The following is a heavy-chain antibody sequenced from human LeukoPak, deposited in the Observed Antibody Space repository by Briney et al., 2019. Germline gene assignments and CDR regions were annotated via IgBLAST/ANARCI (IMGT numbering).Heavy chain of an antibody. Sequence: GGSLRLSCAASGFTFSSYWMSWVRQAPGKGLEWVANIKQDGSEKYYVDSVKGRLTISRDNAKNSLYLQMNSLRAEDTAVYYCAREYCSGGSCYSSLDAFDIWGQGTMVTVSS. D-gene: IGHD2-15*01. V-gene: IGHV3-7*01. CDR3: AREYCSGGSCYSSLDAFDI. J-gene: IGHJ3*02. CDR1: GFTFSSYW. CDR2: IKQDGSEK.